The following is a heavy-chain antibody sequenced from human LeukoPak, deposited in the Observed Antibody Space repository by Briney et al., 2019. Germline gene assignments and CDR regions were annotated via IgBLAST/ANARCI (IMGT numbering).Heavy chain of an antibody. D-gene: IGHD3-22*01. J-gene: IGHJ4*02. CDR1: Y. CDR3: ARELYDSSGYYYGHFDY. V-gene: IGHV4-31*02. CDR2: IYYSGST. Sequence: YXXXXRXXXGTGLEXVGYIYYSGSTYYNPSLKSRVTISVNTSKNQFSLKLSSVTAADTAVYYCARELYDSSGYYYGHFDYWGQGTLVTVSS.